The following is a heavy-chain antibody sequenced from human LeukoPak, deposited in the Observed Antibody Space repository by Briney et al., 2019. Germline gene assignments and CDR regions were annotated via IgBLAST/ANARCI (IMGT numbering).Heavy chain of an antibody. Sequence: SETLSLTCAVSGGSFSGYYWTWIRQPPGKGLEWIGEINHSGSAIYNPSLMSRVTISLDTSKNHFSLNLSSVTAADTAVYYCARGQGTVTTHWGQGTLVTVSS. CDR3: ARGQGTVTTH. J-gene: IGHJ4*02. V-gene: IGHV4-34*01. D-gene: IGHD4-11*01. CDR2: INHSGSA. CDR1: GGSFSGYY.